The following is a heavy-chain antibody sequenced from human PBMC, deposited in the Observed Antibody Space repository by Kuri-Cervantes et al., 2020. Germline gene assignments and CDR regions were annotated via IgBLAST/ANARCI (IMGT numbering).Heavy chain of an antibody. V-gene: IGHV3-30*18. CDR3: AKSSGVGATGSFFFDY. D-gene: IGHD1-26*01. Sequence: GESLKISCAASGFTFSSYGMHWVRQAPGKGLEWVAIISFDGSNKYYADSVKGRFTISRDNSKNTLYLQMNSLIPEDTAVYFCAKSSGVGATGSFFFDYWGHGTLVTVSS. J-gene: IGHJ4*01. CDR1: GFTFSSYG. CDR2: ISFDGSNK.